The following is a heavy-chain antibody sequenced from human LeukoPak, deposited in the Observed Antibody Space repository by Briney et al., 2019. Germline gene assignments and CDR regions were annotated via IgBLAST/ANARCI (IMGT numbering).Heavy chain of an antibody. J-gene: IGHJ6*03. D-gene: IGHD3-10*01. CDR2: IIPIFGTA. Sequence: GSSVKVSCKASGGTFSSYAISWVRQAPGQGLEWMGGIIPIFGTANYAQKFQGRVTITTDESTSTAYMELSSLRSEDTAVYYCALWFGELFPGQYYYYYMDVWGKGTTVTVSS. V-gene: IGHV1-69*05. CDR1: GGTFSSYA. CDR3: ALWFGELFPGQYYYYYMDV.